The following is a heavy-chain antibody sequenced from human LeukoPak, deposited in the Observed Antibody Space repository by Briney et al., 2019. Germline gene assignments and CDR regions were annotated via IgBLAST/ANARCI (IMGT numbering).Heavy chain of an antibody. Sequence: PSETLSLTCTVSGGSISSYYWSWIRQPAGKGLEWIGRIYSSGSTYYNPSLKSRVTMSVDTSKNQFSLKLSSATAADTAVYYCARDAYYYDSSGYHLNDYWGQGTLVTVSS. J-gene: IGHJ4*02. CDR2: IYSSGST. V-gene: IGHV4-4*07. D-gene: IGHD3-22*01. CDR3: ARDAYYYDSSGYHLNDY. CDR1: GGSISSYY.